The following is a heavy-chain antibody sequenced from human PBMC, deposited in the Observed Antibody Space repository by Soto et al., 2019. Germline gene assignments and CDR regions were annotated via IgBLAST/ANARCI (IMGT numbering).Heavy chain of an antibody. D-gene: IGHD1-26*01. CDR2: INAGNGNT. CDR3: ARGGSRYWYFDL. CDR1: GYTFTSYA. J-gene: IGHJ2*01. V-gene: IGHV1-3*01. Sequence: QVQLVQSGAAVKKPGASVQVSCKASGYTFTSYAMHWVRQAPGQRLEWMGWINAGNGNTKYSQKFQGRVTITRDTSASTAYMELSSLRSEDTAVYYCARGGSRYWYFDLWGRGTLGTVSS.